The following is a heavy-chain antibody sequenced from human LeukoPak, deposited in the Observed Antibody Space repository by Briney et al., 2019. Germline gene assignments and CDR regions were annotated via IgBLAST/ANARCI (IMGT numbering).Heavy chain of an antibody. V-gene: IGHV3-7*03. Sequence: GGSLRLSCAASGFTFSSYWMNWARQAPGKGLEWVASINHNGNVNYYVDSVKGRFTISRDNARNSLFLQMNSLTADDTAVYYCARGLGKGSSDYWGQGTLVTVSS. J-gene: IGHJ4*02. CDR2: INHNGNVN. CDR3: ARGLGKGSSDY. D-gene: IGHD6-6*01. CDR1: GFTFSSYW.